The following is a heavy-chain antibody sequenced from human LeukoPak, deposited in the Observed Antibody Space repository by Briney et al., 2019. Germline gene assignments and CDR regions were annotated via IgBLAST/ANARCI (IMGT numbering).Heavy chain of an antibody. CDR1: GFTFSSYW. D-gene: IGHD6-13*01. CDR2: INSDGSST. Sequence: GGSLRLSCAASGFTFSSYWMHWVRQAPGKGLVWVSRINSDGSSTSYADSVKGRFTTSRDNAKNTPYLQMNSLRAEDTAVYYCARVVAAAGPHDYWGQGTLVTVSS. CDR3: ARVVAAAGPHDY. V-gene: IGHV3-74*01. J-gene: IGHJ4*02.